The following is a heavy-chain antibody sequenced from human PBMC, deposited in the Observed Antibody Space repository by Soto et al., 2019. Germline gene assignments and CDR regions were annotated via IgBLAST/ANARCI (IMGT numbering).Heavy chain of an antibody. D-gene: IGHD3-16*02. CDR2: ISGSGGST. CDR3: AKAVNWGSYRYYFDY. CDR1: GFTFSSYA. V-gene: IGHV3-23*01. Sequence: GGSLRLSCAASGFTFSSYAMSWVRQAPGKGLEWISAISGSGGSTYYADSVKGRFTISRDNSKNTLYLQMNSLRAEDTAVYYCAKAVNWGSYRYYFDYWGQGTLVTVSS. J-gene: IGHJ4*02.